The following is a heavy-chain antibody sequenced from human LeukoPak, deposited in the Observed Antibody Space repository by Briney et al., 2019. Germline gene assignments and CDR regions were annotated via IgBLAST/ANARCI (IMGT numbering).Heavy chain of an antibody. Sequence: PGGSLRLSCSVSGFTVSSKYMTWVRQAPGKGLEWVSLISDSGDTTYYADSVKGRFTISRDNSKNTLSLQMNSLRAEDTAVYYCARAGATVSTIWFDPWGQGTLVTVSS. CDR2: ISDSGDTT. V-gene: IGHV3-23*01. J-gene: IGHJ5*02. CDR3: ARAGATVSTIWFDP. D-gene: IGHD6-25*01. CDR1: GFTVSSKY.